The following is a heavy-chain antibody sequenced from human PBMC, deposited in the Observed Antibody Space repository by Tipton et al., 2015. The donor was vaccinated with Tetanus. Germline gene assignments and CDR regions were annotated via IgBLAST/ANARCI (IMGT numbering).Heavy chain of an antibody. V-gene: IGHV4-34*01. CDR1: GGSFSLYY. J-gene: IGHJ3*01. CDR2: ISHRGSS. CDR3: ARGGRDAYNNPLGAFDV. Sequence: TLSLTCTVSGGSFSLYYWNWVRQSPGKGLEWIGEISHRGSSSYSPSLKSRVTISVDTSKNQFSLRLRSVAAADTAVYYCARGGRDAYNNPLGAFDVWGRGTTVAVSS. D-gene: IGHD5-24*01.